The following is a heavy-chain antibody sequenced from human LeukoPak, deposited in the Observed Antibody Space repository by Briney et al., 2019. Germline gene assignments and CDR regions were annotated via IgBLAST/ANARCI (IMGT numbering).Heavy chain of an antibody. D-gene: IGHD3-3*01. J-gene: IGHJ3*02. CDR3: AKDRLGVTPDAFDI. CDR2: ISGSGDST. V-gene: IGHV3-23*01. Sequence: GGSLRLSCAASGFTFSSYVMTWVRQAPGKSLEWVSGISGSGDSTYYAVSVKGRFTISRDNSKNTLYLQMNSQRGEDTAVYYCAKDRLGVTPDAFDIWGQGTMVTVSS. CDR1: GFTFSSYV.